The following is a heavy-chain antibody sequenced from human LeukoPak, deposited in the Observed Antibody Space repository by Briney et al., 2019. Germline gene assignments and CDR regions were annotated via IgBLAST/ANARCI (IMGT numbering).Heavy chain of an antibody. CDR1: GRTLSQFS. J-gene: IGHJ5*02. D-gene: IGHD3-16*01. Sequence: ASLKVSCKVSGRTLSQFSLQWVRQVPGKGLEWMGGSDPKDKTFYAQNFQGRVTLTEVTSTDTAYMELRSLIFEDTAVYYCAIRRLAVASAPFDHWGQGTLVTVSS. CDR3: AIRRLAVASAPFDH. CDR2: SDPKDKT. V-gene: IGHV1-24*01.